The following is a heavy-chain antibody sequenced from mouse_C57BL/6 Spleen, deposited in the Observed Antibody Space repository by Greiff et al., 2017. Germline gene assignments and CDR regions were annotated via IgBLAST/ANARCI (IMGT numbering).Heavy chain of an antibody. Sequence: QVHVKQPGAELVKPGASVKMSCKASGYTFTSYWITWVKQRPGQGLEWIGDIYPGSGSTNYNEKFKSKATLTVDTSSSTAYMQLSSLTSEDSAVYYCARSLYKDYYFDYWGQGTTLTVSS. V-gene: IGHV1-55*01. CDR3: ARSLYKDYYFDY. J-gene: IGHJ2*01. CDR1: GYTFTSYW. D-gene: IGHD2-12*01. CDR2: IYPGSGST.